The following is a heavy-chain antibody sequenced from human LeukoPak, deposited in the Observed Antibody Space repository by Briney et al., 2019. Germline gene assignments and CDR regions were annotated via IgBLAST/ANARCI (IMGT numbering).Heavy chain of an antibody. CDR3: ARVDTNWGSPTTDAFDI. Sequence: ASVKVSCKASGYTFTGYYMHWVRQAPGQGLEWMGRINPNSGGTNYAQKFQGRVTMTRDTSISTAYMELSRLRSDDTAVYYCARVDTNWGSPTTDAFDIWGQGTMVTVSS. J-gene: IGHJ3*02. V-gene: IGHV1-2*06. CDR2: INPNSGGT. D-gene: IGHD7-27*01. CDR1: GYTFTGYY.